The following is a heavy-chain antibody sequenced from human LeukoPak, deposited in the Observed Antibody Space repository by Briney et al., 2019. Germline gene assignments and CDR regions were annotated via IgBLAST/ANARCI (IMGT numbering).Heavy chain of an antibody. CDR2: INFYTGNT. CDR1: DYSSITYG. Sequence: ASVKVSCKASDYSSITYGISWVRQAPGQGLEWMGWINFYTGNTIYAQNNQGRVTMTTDTSTSTAYMELASLTSDDTAVYYCARMMRPRFGSGTNPPLDSWGQGTLVTVSS. J-gene: IGHJ5*01. D-gene: IGHD3-10*01. V-gene: IGHV1-18*01. CDR3: ARMMRPRFGSGTNPPLDS.